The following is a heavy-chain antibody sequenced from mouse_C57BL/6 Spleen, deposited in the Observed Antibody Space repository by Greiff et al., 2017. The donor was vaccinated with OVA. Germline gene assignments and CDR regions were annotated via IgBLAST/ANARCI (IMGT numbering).Heavy chain of an antibody. CDR3: ARHTVVSMDY. J-gene: IGHJ4*01. D-gene: IGHD1-1*01. CDR2: IYPGSGNT. V-gene: IGHV1-76*01. CDR1: GYTFTDYY. Sequence: VQLKESGAELVRPGASVKLSCKASGYTFTDYYINWVKQRPGQGLEWIARIYPGSGNTYYNEKFKGKATLTAEKSSSTAYMQLSSLTSEDSAVYFCARHTVVSMDYWGQGTSVTVSS.